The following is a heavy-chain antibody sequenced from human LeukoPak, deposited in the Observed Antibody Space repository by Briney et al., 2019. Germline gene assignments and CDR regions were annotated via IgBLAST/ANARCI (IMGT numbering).Heavy chain of an antibody. CDR1: GGTFSSYA. V-gene: IGHV1-69*05. Sequence: SVKVSCKASGGTFSSYAISWVRQAPGQGLEWVGRIIPIFGTANYAQKFQGRVTITTDESTSTAYMELSSLRSEDTAVYYCARANPSRYYDSCDYWGQGALVTVSS. CDR2: IIPIFGTA. J-gene: IGHJ4*02. D-gene: IGHD3-16*01. CDR3: ARANPSRYYDSCDY.